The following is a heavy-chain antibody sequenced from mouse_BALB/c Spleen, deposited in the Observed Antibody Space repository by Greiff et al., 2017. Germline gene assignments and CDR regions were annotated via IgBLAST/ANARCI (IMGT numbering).Heavy chain of an antibody. D-gene: IGHD2-4*01. CDR2: ISSGGST. V-gene: IGHV5-6-5*01. CDR1: GFTFSSYA. J-gene: IGHJ4*01. CDR3: ARDDYFYAMDY. Sequence: EVQLVESGGGLVKPGGSLKLSCAASGFTFSSYAMSWVRQTPEKRLEWVASISSGGSTYYPDSVKGRFTISRDNARNILYLQMSSLRSEDTAMYYCARDDYFYAMDYWGQGTSVTVSS.